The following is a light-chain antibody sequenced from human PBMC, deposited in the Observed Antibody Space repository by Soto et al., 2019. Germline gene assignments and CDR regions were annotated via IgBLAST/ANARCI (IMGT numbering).Light chain of an antibody. CDR1: SSDVGGYNY. Sequence: QAVVTQPASVSGSPGQSITISCTGTSSDVGGYNYVSWYQQHPGKAPKLIIYDVTNRPSGVSNRFSGSKSGNTASLTISGLQAEDEADYYCSSYTISSTWVFGGGTKLTVL. CDR2: DVT. CDR3: SSYTISSTWV. J-gene: IGLJ3*02. V-gene: IGLV2-14*01.